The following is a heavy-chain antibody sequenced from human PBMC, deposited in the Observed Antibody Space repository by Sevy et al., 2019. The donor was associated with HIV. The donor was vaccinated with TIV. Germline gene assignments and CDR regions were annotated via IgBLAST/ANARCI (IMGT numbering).Heavy chain of an antibody. Sequence: GGSLRLSCGASGFTFSSYAMSWVRQAPGKGLEWVSGISGSGGSAHYADSVKGRFTVSRDNSKSALYLQMNSLRAGDTAVYYCAKDLGVIVVSEFDYWRQGTLVTVSS. CDR3: AKDLGVIVVSEFDY. J-gene: IGHJ4*02. CDR2: ISGSGGSA. D-gene: IGHD3-22*01. V-gene: IGHV3-23*01. CDR1: GFTFSSYA.